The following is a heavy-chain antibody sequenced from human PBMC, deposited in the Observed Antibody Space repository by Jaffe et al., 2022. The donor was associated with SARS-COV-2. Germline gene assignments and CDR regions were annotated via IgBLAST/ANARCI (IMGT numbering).Heavy chain of an antibody. CDR2: IGTAGDT. CDR1: GFTFSSYD. CDR3: ARAPHSYYYMDV. J-gene: IGHJ6*03. V-gene: IGHV3-13*01. Sequence: EVQLVESGGGLVQPGGSLRLSCAASGFTFSSYDMHWVRQATGKGLEWVSAIGTAGDTYYPGSVKGRFTISRENAKNSLYLQMNSLRAGDTAVYYCARAPHSYYYMDVWGKGTTVTVSS.